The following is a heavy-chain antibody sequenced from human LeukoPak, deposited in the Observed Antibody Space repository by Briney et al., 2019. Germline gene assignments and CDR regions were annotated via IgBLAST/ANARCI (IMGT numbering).Heavy chain of an antibody. J-gene: IGHJ6*02. CDR2: VYDTGDT. D-gene: IGHD6-19*01. CDR1: GTSITRTY. Sequence: PSETLSLTCTVSGTSITRTYWSWIRQPPGRGLESVGYVYDTGDTNYNPSLKSRVTMSVDTSKNQFSLKLSSVTAADTAVYYCARGHSSGWYTNYYYGMDVWGQGTTVTVSS. CDR3: ARGHSSGWYTNYYYGMDV. V-gene: IGHV4-59*12.